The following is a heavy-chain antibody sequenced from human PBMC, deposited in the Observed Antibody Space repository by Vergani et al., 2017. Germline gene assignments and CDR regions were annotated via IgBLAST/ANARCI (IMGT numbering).Heavy chain of an antibody. Sequence: QVQLQQWGAGLLKPSETLSLTCAVYGGSFSGYYWSWIRQPPGKGLEWIGEINHSGSTNYNPSLKSRVTISVDTSKNQFSLKLSSLTAADTAVYYCARGNTAMVSGEDVWGKGTTVTVSS. D-gene: IGHD5-18*01. V-gene: IGHV4-34*01. CDR1: GGSFSGYY. CDR2: INHSGST. J-gene: IGHJ6*04. CDR3: ARGNTAMVSGEDV.